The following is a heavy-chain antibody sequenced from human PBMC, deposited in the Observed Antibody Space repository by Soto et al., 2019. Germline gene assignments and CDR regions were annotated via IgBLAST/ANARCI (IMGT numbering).Heavy chain of an antibody. D-gene: IGHD2-2*01. CDR1: GGSFSGYY. CDR2: INHSGST. Sequence: QVQLQQWGAGLLKPSETLSLTCAVYGGSFSGYYWSWIRQPPGKGLEWIGEINHSGSTNYNPSLKCRVTISVDTSKNQCSLKLSSVTAADTAVYYCARGFNDIVVVPAATEYWYFDLWGRGTLVTFSS. J-gene: IGHJ2*01. V-gene: IGHV4-34*01. CDR3: ARGFNDIVVVPAATEYWYFDL.